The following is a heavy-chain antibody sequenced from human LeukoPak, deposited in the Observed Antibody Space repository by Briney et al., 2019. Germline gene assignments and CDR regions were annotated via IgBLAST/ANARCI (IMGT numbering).Heavy chain of an antibody. J-gene: IGHJ4*02. V-gene: IGHV3-23*01. CDR1: GFTFSNYG. CDR3: ANGAAAGTPTIGDY. CDR2: TSGSGENS. D-gene: IGHD6-13*01. Sequence: GGSLRLSCAASGFTFSNYGMSWVCQAPGKGLEWVSVTSGSGENSYYADSVKGRFTISRDNFKNTLYLQMNSLRAEDTAVYYCANGAAAGTPTIGDYWGQGTLVTVSS.